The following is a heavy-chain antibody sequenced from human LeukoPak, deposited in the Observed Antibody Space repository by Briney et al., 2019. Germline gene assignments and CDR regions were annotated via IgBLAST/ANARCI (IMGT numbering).Heavy chain of an antibody. CDR1: GYSFTSYW. J-gene: IGHJ4*02. CDR3: ARPIVTGTNRYYLDY. V-gene: IGHV5-51*04. D-gene: IGHD1-7*01. Sequence: GESLKISCKGSGYSFTSYWIGWVRQMPGKGLEWMGIIDPCDSDTRYSPSFQGPVTISADKPLSTAHLQWSSPKASDTAMYYCARPIVTGTNRYYLDYWGQGTLVTVSS. CDR2: IDPCDSDT.